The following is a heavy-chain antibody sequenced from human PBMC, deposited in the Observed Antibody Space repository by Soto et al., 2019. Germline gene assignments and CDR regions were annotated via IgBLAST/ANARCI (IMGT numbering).Heavy chain of an antibody. J-gene: IGHJ6*02. V-gene: IGHV3-30-3*01. CDR2: ISYDGSNK. D-gene: IGHD3-22*01. CDR3: ARQTYYYDSSGYNGMDV. Sequence: VAVISYDGSNKYYADSVKGRFTISRDNSKNTLYLQMNSLRAEDTAVYYCARQTYYYDSSGYNGMDVWGQGTTVTVSS.